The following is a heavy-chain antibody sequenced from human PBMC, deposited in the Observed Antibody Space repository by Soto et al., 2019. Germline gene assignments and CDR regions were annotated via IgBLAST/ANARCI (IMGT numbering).Heavy chain of an antibody. V-gene: IGHV4-39*01. Sequence: SETLSLTCTVSGGSISSSSYYWGWIRQPPGKGLEWIGSIYYSGSTYYNPSLKSRVTISVDTSKNQFSLKLSSVTAADTAVYYCARHYSSSSSDLRDNRFDPWGQGTLVTVSS. D-gene: IGHD6-6*01. CDR3: ARHYSSSSSDLRDNRFDP. CDR1: GGSISSSSYY. J-gene: IGHJ5*02. CDR2: IYYSGST.